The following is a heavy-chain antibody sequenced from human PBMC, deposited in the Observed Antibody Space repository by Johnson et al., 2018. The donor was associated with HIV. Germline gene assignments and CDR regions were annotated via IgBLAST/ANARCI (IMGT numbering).Heavy chain of an antibody. J-gene: IGHJ3*02. V-gene: IGHV3-15*01. CDR1: GFTFGHAW. CDR2: IKSKTDGGTR. D-gene: IGHD3-22*01. Sequence: VQLVESGGGLVQPGGSLRLSCAASGFTFGHAWMNWVRQAPGKGLEWVGRIKSKTDGGTRDYAAPVKGRFTIASDDSKNTLYLQMNSLKTEDTGVYYCNTDQGYYDTSGYSRAFDIWGQGTMVTVSS. CDR3: NTDQGYYDTSGYSRAFDI.